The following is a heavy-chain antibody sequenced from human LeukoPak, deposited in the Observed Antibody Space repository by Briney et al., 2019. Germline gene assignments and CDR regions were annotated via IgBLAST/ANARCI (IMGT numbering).Heavy chain of an antibody. CDR2: LYSGGST. J-gene: IGHJ4*02. Sequence: GGSLRLSCAASGFTFSSYSMNWVRQAPGKGLEWGSVLYSGGSTYYADSVKGRFTISRDNSKNRLYLQMNSLTAEDTAVYYCARDFAEYSGSYYSDYWGQGTLVTVSS. CDR1: GFTFSSYS. V-gene: IGHV3-53*01. CDR3: ARDFAEYSGSYYSDY. D-gene: IGHD1-26*01.